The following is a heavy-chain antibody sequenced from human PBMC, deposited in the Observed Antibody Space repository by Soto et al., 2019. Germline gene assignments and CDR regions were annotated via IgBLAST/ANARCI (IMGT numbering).Heavy chain of an antibody. CDR3: AGLRGRVGDPAFGY. CDR1: GYTFSSDW. V-gene: IGHV5-51*01. D-gene: IGHD1-26*01. J-gene: IGHJ4*02. CDR2: IYPGDSDT. Sequence: GESLKISCKGFGYTFSSDWIGWVRQMPGKGLEWMGIIYPGDSDTRYSPSFEGQVTMSADKAISTAYLQWSNLKASDTAMYYCAGLRGRVGDPAFGYWGPGTLVTVSS.